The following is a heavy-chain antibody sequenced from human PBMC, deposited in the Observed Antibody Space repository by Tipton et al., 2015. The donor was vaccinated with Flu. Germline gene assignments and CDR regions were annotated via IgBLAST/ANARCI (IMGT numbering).Heavy chain of an antibody. CDR3: ARPIGLWLHGHSVGFDAFDI. J-gene: IGHJ3*02. V-gene: IGHV1-46*01. D-gene: IGHD5-18*01. Sequence: QVQLVQSGAEVKKPGASVKVSCKASGYTFTSYYMHWVRQAPGQGLEWMGIINPSGGSTSYAQKFQGRVTMTRDTSTSTVYMERSSLRSEDTAVYYCARPIGLWLHGHSVGFDAFDIWGQGTMVTVSS. CDR2: INPSGGST. CDR1: GYTFTSYY.